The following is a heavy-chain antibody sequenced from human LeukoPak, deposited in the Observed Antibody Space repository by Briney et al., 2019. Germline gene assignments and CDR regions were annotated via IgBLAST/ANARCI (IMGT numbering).Heavy chain of an antibody. Sequence: GASLRLSCAASGFTFSNYAMIWVRQAPGKGLEWVSIIHNDAETTYYADSVKGRFTVSRDNAKNSLYLQMNSLRAEDTAVYYCARLQRDYDFWSGYYTWGFDYWGQGTLVTVSS. CDR3: ARLQRDYDFWSGYYTWGFDY. CDR2: IHNDAETT. J-gene: IGHJ4*02. CDR1: GFTFSNYA. V-gene: IGHV3-23*03. D-gene: IGHD3-3*01.